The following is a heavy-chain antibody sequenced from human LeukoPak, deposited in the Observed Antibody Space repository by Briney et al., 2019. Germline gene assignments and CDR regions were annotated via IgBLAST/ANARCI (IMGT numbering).Heavy chain of an antibody. V-gene: IGHV3-74*01. CDR2: ISPTGSTT. D-gene: IGHD1-1*01. J-gene: IGHJ4*02. CDR3: ARGPNRNWSGLDF. Sequence: GGSLRLSCTASGFSFSGHWMHWARQLPGKGLVWVSRISPTGSTTSYADSVKGRFTVSRDNAKNTLYLQVNNLRAEDTAVYYCARGPNRNWSGLDFWGQGTLLTVSS. CDR1: GFSFSGHW.